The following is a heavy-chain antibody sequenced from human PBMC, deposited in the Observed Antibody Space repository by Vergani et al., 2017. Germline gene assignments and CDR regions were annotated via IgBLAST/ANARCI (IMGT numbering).Heavy chain of an antibody. V-gene: IGHV3-33*01. CDR2: IWYDGSNK. J-gene: IGHJ5*02. CDR1: GFTFSSYG. Sequence: QVQLVESGGGVVQPGRSLRLSCAASGFTFSSYGMHWVRQAPGKGLEWVAVIWYDGSNKYYADSVKGRFTISRDNSKNTLYLQMNSLRAEDTAVYYCARDGRLVRDYGDWGRNWFDPWGQGTLVTVSS. D-gene: IGHD4-17*01. CDR3: ARDGRLVRDYGDWGRNWFDP.